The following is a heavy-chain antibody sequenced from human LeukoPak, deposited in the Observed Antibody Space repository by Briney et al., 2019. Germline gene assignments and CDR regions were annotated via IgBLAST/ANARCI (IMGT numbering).Heavy chain of an antibody. V-gene: IGHV3-30*02. D-gene: IGHD3-3*01. CDR2: IRYNGDNK. CDR1: GFSFSDYG. J-gene: IGHJ6*03. Sequence: GGSLRLSCEASGFSFSDYGMHWVRQAPGKGLEWVAFIRYNGDNKYYADSVKGRFTVSRDNSQSTLYLQMNSLRVEDTAVYYCAKRVVIRSTDYFHYYIHVWGKGTTVTVSS. CDR3: AKRVVIRSTDYFHYYIHV.